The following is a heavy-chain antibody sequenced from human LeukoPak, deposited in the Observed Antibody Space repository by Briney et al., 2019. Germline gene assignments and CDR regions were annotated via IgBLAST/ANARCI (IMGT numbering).Heavy chain of an antibody. CDR3: ARVGRGVVVPAATFDH. V-gene: IGHV4-61*01. Sequence: SETLSLTCTVSGGSVSSGSYYWSWIRQPPGKGLEWIGYIYYSGSTNYNPSLKSRVTISVDTSKNQFSLKLSSVTAADTAVYYCARVGRGVVVPAATFDHWGQGTLVTVSS. CDR1: GGSVSSGSYY. D-gene: IGHD2-2*01. J-gene: IGHJ4*02. CDR2: IYYSGST.